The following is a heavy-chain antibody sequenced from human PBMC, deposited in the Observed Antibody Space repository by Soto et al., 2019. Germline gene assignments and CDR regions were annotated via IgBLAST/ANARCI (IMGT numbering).Heavy chain of an antibody. V-gene: IGHV3-23*01. CDR1: GFTFSSYA. Sequence: GGSLRLSCAASGFTFSSYAMSWVRQAPGKGLEWVSAISGSGGSTYYADSVKGRFTISRDNSKNTLYLQMNSLRAEDTAVYYCAKGKVNSSSWPRWGHYFDYWGQGTLVTVSS. D-gene: IGHD6-13*01. CDR2: ISGSGGST. CDR3: AKGKVNSSSWPRWGHYFDY. J-gene: IGHJ4*02.